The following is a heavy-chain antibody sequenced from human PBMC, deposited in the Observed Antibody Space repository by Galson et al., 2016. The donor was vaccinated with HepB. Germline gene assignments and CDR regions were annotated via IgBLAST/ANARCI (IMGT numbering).Heavy chain of an antibody. D-gene: IGHD4-23*01. V-gene: IGHV3-74*01. Sequence: SLRLSCAASGFTFSTYWMHWVRQAPGKGLVWVSRINSDGSSTGFADDVKGRVTISRDNAKNTLYLQMNSLRAEDTAVYYCARDLWRGGRIDYWGQGTLVTVSS. J-gene: IGHJ4*02. CDR1: GFTFSTYW. CDR3: ARDLWRGGRIDY. CDR2: INSDGSST.